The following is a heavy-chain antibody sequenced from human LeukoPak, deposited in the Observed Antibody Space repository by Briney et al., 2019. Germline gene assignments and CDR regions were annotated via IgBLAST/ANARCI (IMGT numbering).Heavy chain of an antibody. J-gene: IGHJ1*01. CDR3: AKDICSSTSCSGYFQH. CDR2: ISYDGSNK. D-gene: IGHD2-2*01. V-gene: IGHV3-30*04. Sequence: GGSLRLSCAASGFTFSSYAMHWVRQAPGKGLEWVAVISYDGSNKYYADSVKGRFTISRDNSKNTLYLQMNSVRAEDTAVYYCAKDICSSTSCSGYFQHWGQGTLVTVSS. CDR1: GFTFSSYA.